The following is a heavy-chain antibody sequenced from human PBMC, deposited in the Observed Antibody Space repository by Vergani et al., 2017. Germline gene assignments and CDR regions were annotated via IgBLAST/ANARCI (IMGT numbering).Heavy chain of an antibody. CDR3: ARDQVPAAIRLNVGNYMDV. D-gene: IGHD2-2*02. V-gene: IGHV3-33*07. CDR2: IYYDGSNA. CDR1: GFAFSRYA. Sequence: VQLLESGGRLVQPGGSLRLSCVASGFAFSRYAMSWVRQAPGKGLEWVGLIYYDGSNAYYADSVKGRFTISRDNSKNTLYLQMSSLRAEDTAVYYCARDQVPAAIRLNVGNYMDVWGKGTTVIVSS. J-gene: IGHJ6*03.